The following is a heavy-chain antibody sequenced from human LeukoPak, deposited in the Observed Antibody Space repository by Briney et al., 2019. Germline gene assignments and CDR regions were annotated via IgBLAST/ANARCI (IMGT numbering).Heavy chain of an antibody. CDR2: INTNTGNP. CDR3: ATGIVVVPTVGEGIGLTDF. CDR1: GYTFTNYA. J-gene: IGHJ4*02. V-gene: IGHV7-4-1*02. Sequence: ASVKVSCKASGYTFTNYAMNWVRQAPGQGLEWMGWINTNTGNPTYARGFTGRFVFSLDTSVSTAYLQISSLKAEDTAVYYCATGIVVVPTVGEGIGLTDFWGQGTLVTVSS. D-gene: IGHD2-2*01.